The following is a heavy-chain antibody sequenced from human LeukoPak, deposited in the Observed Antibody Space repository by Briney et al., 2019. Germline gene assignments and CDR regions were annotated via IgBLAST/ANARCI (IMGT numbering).Heavy chain of an antibody. CDR2: NNHSGTT. D-gene: IGHD5-18*01. Sequence: SETLSLTCAVYGGSFSVYYCSWIRQPPGKGLEWIGENNHSGTTNYNPLLKSRVTISVDTSKNQFSLKLTSVTAADTAVYYCARGRYDTAMVSFDAFDIWGQGTMVTVSS. CDR3: ARGRYDTAMVSFDAFDI. CDR1: GGSFSVYY. J-gene: IGHJ3*02. V-gene: IGHV4-34*01.